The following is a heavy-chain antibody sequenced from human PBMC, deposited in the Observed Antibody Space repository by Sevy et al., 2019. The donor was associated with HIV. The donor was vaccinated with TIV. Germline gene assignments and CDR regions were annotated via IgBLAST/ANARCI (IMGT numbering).Heavy chain of an antibody. D-gene: IGHD1-26*01. CDR3: ARGENDDEFFQY. Sequence: GWSLRLSCTVSGFIFSNFAMHWVRQAPGKGLEWVAVTSYDGSHKYYANSVNGRFTVSRDNSRNILSLEMSSLTRDDTAVYYCARGENDDEFFQYWGQGTLVTVSS. CDR1: GFIFSNFA. CDR2: TSYDGSHK. J-gene: IGHJ1*01. V-gene: IGHV3-30*04.